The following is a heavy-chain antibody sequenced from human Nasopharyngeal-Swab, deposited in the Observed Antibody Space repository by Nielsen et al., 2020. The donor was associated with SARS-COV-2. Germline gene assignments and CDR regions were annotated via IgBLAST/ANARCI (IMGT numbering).Heavy chain of an antibody. CDR2: ISSSSSTI. CDR3: ARWSGYYYYYGMDV. CDR1: GFTFSSYS. D-gene: IGHD3-3*01. J-gene: IGHJ6*02. Sequence: GESLKISCAAPGFTFSSYSMNWVRQAPGKGLEWVSYISSSSSTIYYADSVKGRFTISRDNAKNSLYLQMNSLRAEDTAVYYCARWSGYYYYYGMDVWGQGTTVTVSS. V-gene: IGHV3-48*04.